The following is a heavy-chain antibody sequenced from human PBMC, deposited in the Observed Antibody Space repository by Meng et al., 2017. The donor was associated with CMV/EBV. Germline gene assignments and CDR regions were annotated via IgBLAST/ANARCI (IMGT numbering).Heavy chain of an antibody. CDR2: IYYSGST. J-gene: IGHJ4*02. CDR1: GGSISSYY. Sequence: SETLSLTCTASGGSISSYYWSWIRQPPGKGLEWIGYIYYSGSTNYNPSLKSRVTISVDTSKNQFSLKLSSVTAADTAVYYCARVQDTASIDYWGQGTLVTVSS. D-gene: IGHD5-18*01. V-gene: IGHV4-59*01. CDR3: ARVQDTASIDY.